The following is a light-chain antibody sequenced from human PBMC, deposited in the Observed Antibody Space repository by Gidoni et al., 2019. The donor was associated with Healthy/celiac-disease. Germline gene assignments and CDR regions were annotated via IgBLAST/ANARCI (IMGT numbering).Light chain of an antibody. V-gene: IGLV3-1*01. J-gene: IGLJ2*01. Sequence: SYELTQPPSVSVSPGQTASITCSGDKLGDKYACWYQQKPGQSPVLVIYPDSKRPSGIPERFSGSNSGNTATLTISGTQAMDEADDYCQAWDSSTAVFGGGTKLTVL. CDR1: KLGDKY. CDR2: PDS. CDR3: QAWDSSTAV.